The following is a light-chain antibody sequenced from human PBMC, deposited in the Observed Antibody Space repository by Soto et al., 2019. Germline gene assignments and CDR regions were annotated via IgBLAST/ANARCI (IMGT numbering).Light chain of an antibody. Sequence: QSVLTQPPSASGSPGQSVTISCTGTSSDVGGYNYVSWYQQHPGKAPKLMIYDVTKRPSGVPNRFSGSKSGNTAPLTISGLQAEDEADYYCSSYTSSSTLGFGTGTKVTVL. CDR2: DVT. CDR3: SSYTSSSTLG. V-gene: IGLV2-14*01. CDR1: SSDVGGYNY. J-gene: IGLJ1*01.